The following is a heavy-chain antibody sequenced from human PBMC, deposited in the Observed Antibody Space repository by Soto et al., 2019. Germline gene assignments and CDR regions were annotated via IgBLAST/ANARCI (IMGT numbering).Heavy chain of an antibody. J-gene: IGHJ4*02. D-gene: IGHD3-16*01. V-gene: IGHV4-34*01. Sequence: SETLSLTCAVYGGSFSGYYWSWIRQPPGKGLEWIGEINHSGSTNYNPSLRSRVTISVDTSKNQFSLKLSSVTAADTAVYFCARDPFDGFDYWGQGTLVTVSS. CDR3: ARDPFDGFDY. CDR1: GGSFSGYY. CDR2: INHSGST.